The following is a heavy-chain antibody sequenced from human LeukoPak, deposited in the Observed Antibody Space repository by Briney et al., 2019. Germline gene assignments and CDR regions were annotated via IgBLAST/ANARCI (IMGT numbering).Heavy chain of an antibody. Sequence: GGSLRLSCAASGFTFSDYYMSWIRQAPGKGLEWVSYISSSSSTIYYADSVKGRFTISRDNAKNSLYLQMNSLRAEDTAVYYCARSTTVVTPDYWGQGTLVTVSS. V-gene: IGHV3-11*04. D-gene: IGHD4-23*01. CDR1: GFTFSDYY. CDR3: ARSTTVVTPDY. CDR2: ISSSSSTI. J-gene: IGHJ4*02.